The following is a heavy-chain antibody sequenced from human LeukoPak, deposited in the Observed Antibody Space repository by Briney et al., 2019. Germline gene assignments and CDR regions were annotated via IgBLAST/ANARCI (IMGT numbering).Heavy chain of an antibody. Sequence: ASVKVSCKASGYTFTSYYMHWVRQAPGPGLEWMGIINPSGGSTSYAQKFQVRVTMTRDMSTSTVYMELSSLRSEDTAVYYCARAKGISDYYYYYYMDVWGKGTTVTVSS. J-gene: IGHJ6*03. V-gene: IGHV1-46*01. D-gene: IGHD2-15*01. CDR1: GYTFTSYY. CDR3: ARAKGISDYYYYYYMDV. CDR2: INPSGGST.